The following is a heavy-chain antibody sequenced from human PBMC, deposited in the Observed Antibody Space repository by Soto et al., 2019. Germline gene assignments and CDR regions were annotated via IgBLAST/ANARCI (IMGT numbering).Heavy chain of an antibody. V-gene: IGHV4-39*02. CDR1: GGSISSSSYY. CDR2: IYYSGST. CDR3: AREYSSAPDY. Sequence: QLQLQESGPGLVKPSETLSLTCTVSGGSISSSSYYWGWIRQPQGKGLEWIGSIYYSGSTFYSPSLRSRVTISVDTSKNQFSLRVSSVTAADTAVYYCAREYSSAPDYWGQGALVTVSS. J-gene: IGHJ4*02. D-gene: IGHD6-25*01.